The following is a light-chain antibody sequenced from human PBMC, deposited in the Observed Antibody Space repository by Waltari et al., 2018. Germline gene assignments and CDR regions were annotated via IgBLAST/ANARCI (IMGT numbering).Light chain of an antibody. J-gene: IGLJ1*01. CDR2: EGT. Sequence: QSALTQPASVSGSPGQSITISCAGTSNDIGSYNLVPWYQQHPGKAPKLIIYEGTRRPSGVSNRFSPSKSGNTASLTISGLQAEDEADYYCCSYVSSRTYVFGSGTKVTVL. V-gene: IGLV2-23*01. CDR1: SNDIGSYNL. CDR3: CSYVSSRTYV.